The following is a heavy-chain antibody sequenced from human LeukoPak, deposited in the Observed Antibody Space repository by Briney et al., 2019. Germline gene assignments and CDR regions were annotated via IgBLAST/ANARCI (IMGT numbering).Heavy chain of an antibody. D-gene: IGHD3-22*01. J-gene: IGHJ3*02. Sequence: PGGSLRLSCAASGFTFRSYWMHWVRQAPGKGLVWVSRINSDGSSTSYADSVKGRFTISRDNAKNTLYLQMNSLRAGDTAVYYCARVVGDSSGFYYEGAFDIWGQGTMVTVSS. CDR2: INSDGSST. V-gene: IGHV3-74*01. CDR1: GFTFRSYW. CDR3: ARVVGDSSGFYYEGAFDI.